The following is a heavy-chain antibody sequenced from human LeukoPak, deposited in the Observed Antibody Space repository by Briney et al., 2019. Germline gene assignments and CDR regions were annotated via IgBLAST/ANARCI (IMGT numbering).Heavy chain of an antibody. J-gene: IGHJ4*02. CDR2: IKHDGSEK. Sequence: GGSLRLSCAASGFIFTNYFMSWVRQAPGKGLEWVASIKHDGSEKYYVDSVRGRFTISRDNTMNSLYLQMSSLRAEDTAVYYCAKRAPLSSSWYYFDYWGQGTLVTVSS. CDR1: GFIFTNYF. V-gene: IGHV3-7*01. CDR3: AKRAPLSSSWYYFDY. D-gene: IGHD6-13*01.